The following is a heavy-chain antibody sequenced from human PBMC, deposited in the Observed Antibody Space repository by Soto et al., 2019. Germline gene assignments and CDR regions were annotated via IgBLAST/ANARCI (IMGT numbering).Heavy chain of an antibody. V-gene: IGHV1-69*01. CDR2: IIPIFGTA. Sequence: QVQLVQSGAEVKKPGSSVKVSCKASGGTFSSYAISWVRQAPGQGLEWMGGIIPIFGTANYAQQLQGRVTITEDDSTSTAYLELGSLRSDDTAVYYCAWAPPNYDSSGYYYYYYGMDVWGQRTTVTVSS. J-gene: IGHJ6*02. D-gene: IGHD3-22*01. CDR1: GGTFSSYA. CDR3: AWAPPNYDSSGYYYYYYGMDV.